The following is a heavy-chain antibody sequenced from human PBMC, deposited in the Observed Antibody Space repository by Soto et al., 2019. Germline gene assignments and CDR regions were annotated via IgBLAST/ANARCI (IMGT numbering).Heavy chain of an antibody. CDR3: ARGVWSSSWPGPESYYYYYMDV. CDR2: IYYSGST. CDR1: GGSISSYY. D-gene: IGHD6-13*01. J-gene: IGHJ6*03. V-gene: IGHV4-59*01. Sequence: SETLSLTCTVSGGSISSYYWSWIRQPPGKGLEWIGYIYYSGSTNYNPSLKSRVTISVDTSKNQFSLKLSSVTAADTAVYYCARGVWSSSWPGPESYYYYYMDVWGKGTTVTVSS.